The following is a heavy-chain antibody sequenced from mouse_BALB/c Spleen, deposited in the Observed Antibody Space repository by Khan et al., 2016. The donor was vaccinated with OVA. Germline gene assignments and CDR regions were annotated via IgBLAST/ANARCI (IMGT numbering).Heavy chain of an antibody. CDR3: TRDRSDY. CDR2: INPTSGYT. CDR1: GYTFTTYW. J-gene: IGHJ2*01. Sequence: QIQLVQSGAELAKPGASVKMSCKASGYTFTTYWMHWVKQRPGQGLEWIGYINPTSGYTDYNDKFKDRATLSADKSSSTAYMQLNSLTSEDSAVYYSTRDRSDYWGQGTTLTVSS. V-gene: IGHV1-7*01.